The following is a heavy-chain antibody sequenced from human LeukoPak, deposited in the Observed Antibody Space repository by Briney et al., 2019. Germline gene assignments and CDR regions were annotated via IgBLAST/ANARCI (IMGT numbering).Heavy chain of an antibody. V-gene: IGHV1-2*02. J-gene: IGHJ4*02. D-gene: IGHD3-10*01. CDR2: MNPNSGGT. CDR1: GYTFTAYY. Sequence: ASVTLSCKASGYTFTAYYIHWVRQAPGQGLEWMGWMNPNSGGTNYAQKFQGSVTMTRATSIRTADMELSRLRSDDTAVYYCARGYYGSGGELDYWGQRTLVTDSS. CDR3: ARGYYGSGGELDY.